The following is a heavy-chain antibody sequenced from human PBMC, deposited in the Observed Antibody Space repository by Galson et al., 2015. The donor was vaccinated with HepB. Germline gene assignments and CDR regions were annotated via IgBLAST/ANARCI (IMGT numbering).Heavy chain of an antibody. CDR1: GFTLSRYA. V-gene: IGHV3-30*04. D-gene: IGHD1-14*01. Sequence: SLRLSCAASGFTLSRYAVHWVRQAPGKGLEWVAVASSDENTKDYGDSAKGRFTISRDTSKSTVYLQMNSLRVDDTAVYYCARERVASPDPYYHAMDVWGQGTAVTVS. J-gene: IGHJ6*02. CDR2: ASSDENTK. CDR3: ARERVASPDPYYHAMDV.